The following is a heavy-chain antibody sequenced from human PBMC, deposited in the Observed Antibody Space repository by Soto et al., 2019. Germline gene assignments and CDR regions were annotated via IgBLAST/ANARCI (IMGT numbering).Heavy chain of an antibody. Sequence: GESLKISCQGSGYSFASYWIGWVRQMPGKDLEWMGIIYPVDSETIYSPSFQGQATTPAEKSLRPAYLQWTSLKPWNTAFYYCARTRSFTLGFYYDGMDVWGKGTTVTFSS. D-gene: IGHD2-2*03. J-gene: IGHJ6*04. CDR3: ARTRSFTLGFYYDGMDV. V-gene: IGHV5-51*01. CDR1: GYSFASYW. CDR2: IYPVDSET.